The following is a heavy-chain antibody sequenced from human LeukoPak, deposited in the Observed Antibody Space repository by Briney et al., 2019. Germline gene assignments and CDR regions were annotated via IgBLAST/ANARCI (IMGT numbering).Heavy chain of an antibody. V-gene: IGHV3-74*01. J-gene: IGHJ6*03. Sequence: PGGSLRLSCAASGFTFSSYAMSWVRQAPGKGLVWVSRINTDGSSTSYADSVKGRFTISRDNAKNTLYLQMNSLRAEDTAVYYCARAVGYYYYYMDVWGKGTTVTVSS. CDR3: ARAVGYYYYYMDV. CDR2: INTDGSST. CDR1: GFTFSSYA.